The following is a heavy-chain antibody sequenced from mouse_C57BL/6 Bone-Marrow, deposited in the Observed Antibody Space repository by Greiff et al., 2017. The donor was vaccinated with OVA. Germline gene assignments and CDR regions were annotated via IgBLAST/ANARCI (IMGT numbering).Heavy chain of an antibody. J-gene: IGHJ3*01. CDR3: ARTYYYGSSYWFAY. V-gene: IGHV1-22*01. CDR2: IKPNNGGT. D-gene: IGHD1-1*01. CDR1: GYTFTDYK. Sequence: VQLQQSGPELVKPGASVKMSCKASGYTFTDYKMHWVKQSHGKSLEWIGYIKPNNGGTSYNQKFKGKATLTVNKSSSTAYMELRSLTSEDSAVYYCARTYYYGSSYWFAYWGQGTLVTVSA.